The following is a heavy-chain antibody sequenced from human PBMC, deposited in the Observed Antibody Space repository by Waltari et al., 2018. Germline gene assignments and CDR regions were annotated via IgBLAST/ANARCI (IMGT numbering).Heavy chain of an antibody. Sequence: QVQLVQSGAEVKKPGASVKVSCKASGYTFTGYYMHWVRQAPGQGLDVMGWINPNSGGTNYAQKFQGRVTMTRDTSISTAYMELSRLRSDDTAVYYCARGAYSGYDLLKFDYWGQGTLVTVSS. CDR2: INPNSGGT. J-gene: IGHJ4*02. CDR3: ARGAYSGYDLLKFDY. CDR1: GYTFTGYY. V-gene: IGHV1-2*02. D-gene: IGHD5-12*01.